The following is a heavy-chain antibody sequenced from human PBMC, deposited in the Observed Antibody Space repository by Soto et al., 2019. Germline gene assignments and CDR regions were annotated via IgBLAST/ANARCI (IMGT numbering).Heavy chain of an antibody. Sequence: GGSLILSCAASGFTFSSYGMHWVRQAPGKGLEWVAVIWYDGSNKYYADSVKGRFTISRDNSKNTLYLQMNSLRAEDTAVYYCARDYSSYGPFDYWGQGTLVTSPQ. CDR2: IWYDGSNK. CDR1: GFTFSSYG. CDR3: ARDYSSYGPFDY. J-gene: IGHJ4*02. D-gene: IGHD5-18*01. V-gene: IGHV3-33*01.